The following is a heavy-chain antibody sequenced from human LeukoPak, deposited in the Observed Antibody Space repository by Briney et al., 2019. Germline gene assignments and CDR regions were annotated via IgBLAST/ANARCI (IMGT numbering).Heavy chain of an antibody. J-gene: IGHJ6*02. CDR1: GFTFSSYS. V-gene: IGHV3-48*04. D-gene: IGHD4-23*01. CDR2: ISSSSSTI. CDR3: ARVKGATVVKSYYYYGMDV. Sequence: GGSLRLSCAASGFTFSSYSMNWVRQAPGKGLEWVSYISSSSSTIYYADSVKGRFTISRDNAKNSLYLQMNSLRAEDTAVYYCARVKGATVVKSYYYYGMDVWGQGTTVTVSS.